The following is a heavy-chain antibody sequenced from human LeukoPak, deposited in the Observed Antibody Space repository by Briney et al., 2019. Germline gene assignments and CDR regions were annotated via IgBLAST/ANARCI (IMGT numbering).Heavy chain of an antibody. V-gene: IGHV3-53*01. CDR3: ASYGDGYEYYFDY. CDR1: GFTVSSNY. CDR2: IYSGGST. J-gene: IGHJ4*02. D-gene: IGHD5-24*01. Sequence: GGSLRLSCAASGFTVSSNYMSWVRQAPGKGLEWVSVIYSGGSTYYADSVKGRFTISRDNSKNTLYLQMNSLRAEDMAVYYCASYGDGYEYYFDYWGQGPLVTVSS.